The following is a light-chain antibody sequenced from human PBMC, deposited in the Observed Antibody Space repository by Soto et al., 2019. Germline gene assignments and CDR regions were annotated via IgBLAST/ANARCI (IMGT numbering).Light chain of an antibody. V-gene: IGLV2-14*01. J-gene: IGLJ1*01. CDR2: DVR. Sequence: QSALTQPASVSGSPGQSITISCTGTSSDVCGYNYVSWYQQYPGKAPKLMIYDVRNRPSGVSNRFSGSKSGNTASLTISGLQAEDEADYYCSSYTSSNTYVFGTGTKLTVL. CDR3: SSYTSSNTYV. CDR1: SSDVCGYNY.